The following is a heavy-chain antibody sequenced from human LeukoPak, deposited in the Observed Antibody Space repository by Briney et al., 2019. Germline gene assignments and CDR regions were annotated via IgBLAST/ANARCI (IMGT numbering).Heavy chain of an antibody. D-gene: IGHD6-13*01. Sequence: SETLSLTCTVPGGSISSGGYSWSWIRQHQGKGLEWTGYIYYSGSTYYNPSLKSRVTMSVDTSKNQFSLKLSSVTAADTAVYYCARESIAAAGTNFDYWGQGTLVTVSS. CDR1: GGSISSGGYS. J-gene: IGHJ4*02. CDR3: ARESIAAAGTNFDY. CDR2: IYYSGST. V-gene: IGHV4-31*03.